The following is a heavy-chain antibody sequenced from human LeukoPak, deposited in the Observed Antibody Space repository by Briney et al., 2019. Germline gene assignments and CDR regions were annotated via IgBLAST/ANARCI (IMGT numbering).Heavy chain of an antibody. Sequence: GGSLRLSCAASGLTFSNYAMNWVRQASGRGLEWVSAITDSSTSTYYADSVKGRFTISRHNSKNTLYLQMNSLRAEDTAVYYCAKGSSSSRPYYFDYWGQGTLVTVSS. V-gene: IGHV3-23*01. CDR1: GLTFSNYA. CDR2: ITDSSTST. D-gene: IGHD6-13*01. J-gene: IGHJ4*02. CDR3: AKGSSSSRPYYFDY.